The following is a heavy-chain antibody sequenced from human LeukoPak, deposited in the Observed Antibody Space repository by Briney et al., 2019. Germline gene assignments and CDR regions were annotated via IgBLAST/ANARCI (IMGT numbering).Heavy chain of an antibody. Sequence: KSSETLSLTCTVSGGSISSGGYYWSWIRQPPGKGLEWIGYIYHSGSTYYNPSLKSRVTISVDRSKNQFSLKLSSVTAADTAVYYCASRVSYCGGDCYSRAFDIWGQGTMVTVSS. V-gene: IGHV4-30-2*01. CDR3: ASRVSYCGGDCYSRAFDI. D-gene: IGHD2-21*01. CDR2: IYHSGST. J-gene: IGHJ3*02. CDR1: GGSISSGGYY.